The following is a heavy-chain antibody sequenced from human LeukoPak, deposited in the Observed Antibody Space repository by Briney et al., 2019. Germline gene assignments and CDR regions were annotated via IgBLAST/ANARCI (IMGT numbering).Heavy chain of an antibody. Sequence: SETLSLTCTVTGDSITRRSDYWGWVRQPPGKGLEWIGGIYYSVSTYYNPHSKSRVTLPVDPSRNQFSLQLSYLTAADTAVYFCARNESVLGTTGLNDFFDDWGQGSLVTVSS. CDR3: ARNESVLGTTGLNDFFDD. V-gene: IGHV4-39*01. CDR2: IYYSVST. D-gene: IGHD1-26*01. J-gene: IGHJ4*02. CDR1: GDSITRRSDY.